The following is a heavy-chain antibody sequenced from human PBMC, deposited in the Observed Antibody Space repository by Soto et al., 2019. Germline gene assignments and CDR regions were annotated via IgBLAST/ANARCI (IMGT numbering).Heavy chain of an antibody. D-gene: IGHD5-12*01. CDR1: AGTFSSYG. J-gene: IGHJ6*02. CDR2: IMPIFGTP. Sequence: QVQLVQSGAEVKKPGSSVKVSCEASAGTFSSYGISWVRQAPGQGLEWMGGIMPIFGTPNYAQNFQGRVTITADAATSTGYMEMSSLTSEDTAVYYCARDRSWKSYDSDRRVPYVYGMDVWGQGTTVTVSS. V-gene: IGHV1-69*01. CDR3: ARDRSWKSYDSDRRVPYVYGMDV.